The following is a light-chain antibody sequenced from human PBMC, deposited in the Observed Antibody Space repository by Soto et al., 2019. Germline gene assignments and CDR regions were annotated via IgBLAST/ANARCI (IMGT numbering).Light chain of an antibody. V-gene: IGKV1-33*01. CDR2: DAS. CDR3: QQYSIYWT. Sequence: IQMTQSPSSLSASVGDRVTITCQATQDIRKYLNWYQQKPGKAPKLLIYDASSLETGVPSRFSGSGSGTEFTLTISSLQPDDFATYYCQQYSIYWTFGQGTKV. CDR1: QDIRKY. J-gene: IGKJ1*01.